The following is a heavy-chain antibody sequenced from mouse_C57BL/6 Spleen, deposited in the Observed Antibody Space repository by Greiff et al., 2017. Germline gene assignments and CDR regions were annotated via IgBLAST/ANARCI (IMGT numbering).Heavy chain of an antibody. CDR2: ISSGGSYT. CDR3: ARRGTYYSNYVGYYAMDY. Sequence: EVQVVESGGDLVKPGGSLKLSCAASGFTFSSYGMSWVRQTPDKRLEWVATISSGGSYTYYPDSVKGRFTISRDNAKNTLYLQMSSLKSEDTAMYYCARRGTYYSNYVGYYAMDYWGQGTSVTVSS. CDR1: GFTFSSYG. V-gene: IGHV5-6*01. D-gene: IGHD2-5*01. J-gene: IGHJ4*01.